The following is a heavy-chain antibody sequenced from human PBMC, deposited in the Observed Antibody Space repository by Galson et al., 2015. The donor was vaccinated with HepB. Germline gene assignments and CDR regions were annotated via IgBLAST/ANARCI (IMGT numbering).Heavy chain of an antibody. CDR3: ARKSIIAEAFEI. J-gene: IGHJ3*02. Sequence: CAISGDSVSSNSAAWNWIRQSPSRGLEWLGRTYYRSKWSNDYAVSVKSRIIIKPDTSKNQFSLQLNSVTPEDTAVYYCARKSIIAEAFEIWGQGTMVTVSS. V-gene: IGHV6-1*01. D-gene: IGHD6-13*01. CDR1: GDSVSSNSAA. CDR2: TYYRSKWSN.